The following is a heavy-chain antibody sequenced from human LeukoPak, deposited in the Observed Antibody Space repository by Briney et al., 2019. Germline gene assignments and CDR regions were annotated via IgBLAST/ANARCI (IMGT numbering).Heavy chain of an antibody. Sequence: ASVNVSCMVSGYTLTELSMHWVRQAPGKGGERMGGFYPEDGETIYAQTFQGRVTITEETSTDTAYMELSSLRSEDTAVYYCATVGEGFDYWGQGTLVTVSS. CDR2: FYPEDGET. D-gene: IGHD3-10*01. V-gene: IGHV1-24*01. J-gene: IGHJ4*02. CDR1: GYTLTELS. CDR3: ATVGEGFDY.